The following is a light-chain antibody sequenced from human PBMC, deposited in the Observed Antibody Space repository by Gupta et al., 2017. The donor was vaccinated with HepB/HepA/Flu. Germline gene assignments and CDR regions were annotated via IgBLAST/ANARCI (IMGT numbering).Light chain of an antibody. V-gene: IGLV3-1*01. CDR2: QDV. Sequence: YELTQPPSVSVSPGQTASITCSGDKLGEKYACWYQQKPGQPPVLIIYQDVERPSGIPERFSGSNSGNTATLTISGTQAMDEADYYCQAWDKTTVFGGGTKLTVL. CDR3: QAWDKTTV. CDR1: KLGEKY. J-gene: IGLJ2*01.